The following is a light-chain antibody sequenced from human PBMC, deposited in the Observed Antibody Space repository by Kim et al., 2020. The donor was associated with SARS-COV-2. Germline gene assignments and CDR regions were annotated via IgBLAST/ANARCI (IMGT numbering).Light chain of an antibody. Sequence: ALGQTVRITCQGDSLRSYYASWYQQKPGQAPVLVFYGKNKRPSGIPDRFSGSYSGNTASLTITAAQAEDEADYYCNSRESSANHWMFGGGTKLTVL. J-gene: IGLJ3*02. CDR2: GKN. CDR1: SLRSYY. CDR3: NSRESSANHWM. V-gene: IGLV3-19*01.